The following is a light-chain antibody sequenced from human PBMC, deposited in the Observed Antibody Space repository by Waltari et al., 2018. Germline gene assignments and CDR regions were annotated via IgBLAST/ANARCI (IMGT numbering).Light chain of an antibody. CDR2: AAS. J-gene: IGKJ1*01. V-gene: IGKV1-9*01. CDR3: QQLLTYPRT. CDR1: QGISSF. Sequence: IQLTQSPSSLSASVGDRVTITCRASQGISSFLAWYQQKPGKAPKLLIYAASTLQSVVPSRFSGSGSGTDFTLTISSLQPGDFATYYCQQLLTYPRTFGQGTRVEI.